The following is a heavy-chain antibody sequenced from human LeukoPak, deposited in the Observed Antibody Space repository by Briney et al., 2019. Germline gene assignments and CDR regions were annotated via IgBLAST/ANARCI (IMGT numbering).Heavy chain of an antibody. J-gene: IGHJ6*02. CDR3: AKVGDSGYDLGGYYYYGMDV. D-gene: IGHD5-12*01. CDR2: ISGSGGST. Sequence: GGSLRLSCEASGFIFGSYAMSWVRQAPGKGLEWVSAISGSGGSTYYADSVKGRFTISRDNSKNTLYLQMNSLRAEDTAVYYCAKVGDSGYDLGGYYYYGMDVWGQGTTVTVSS. CDR1: GFIFGSYA. V-gene: IGHV3-23*01.